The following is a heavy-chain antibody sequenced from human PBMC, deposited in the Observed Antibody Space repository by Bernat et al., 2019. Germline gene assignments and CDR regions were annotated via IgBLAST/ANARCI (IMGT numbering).Heavy chain of an antibody. CDR2: IYSGGST. D-gene: IGHD4-17*01. CDR3: ARMGSTTVTTLTWYYFDY. CDR1: GFTVSSNY. J-gene: IGHJ4*02. Sequence: EVKLVETGGGLIQPGGSLRLSCAASGFTVSSNYMSWVRQAPGKGLEWVSVIYSGGSTYHTDSVKGRFTISRDNSKNTVYLQMNSLRVEDTAVYYCARMGSTTVTTLTWYYFDYWGQGTLVTVSS. V-gene: IGHV3-53*02.